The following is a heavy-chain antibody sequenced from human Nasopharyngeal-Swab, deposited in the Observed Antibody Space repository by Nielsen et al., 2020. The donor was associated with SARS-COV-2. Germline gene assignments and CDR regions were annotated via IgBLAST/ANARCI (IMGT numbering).Heavy chain of an antibody. CDR1: GFTFSSYV. CDR2: ISYDGSNK. V-gene: IGHV3-30-3*01. CDR3: ARVADNTSDAFDI. J-gene: IGHJ3*02. D-gene: IGHD2-15*01. Sequence: GESLKISCAASGFTFSSYVMHWVRQASGKGLEWGALISYDGSNKYYADSVKGRFTISRDNSKNTLYLQMNGLRAEDTAVYYCARVADNTSDAFDIWGQGTMVTVSS.